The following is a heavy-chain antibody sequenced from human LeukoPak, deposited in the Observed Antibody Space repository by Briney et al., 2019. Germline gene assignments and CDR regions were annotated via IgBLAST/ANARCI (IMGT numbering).Heavy chain of an antibody. CDR3: AKDSSSYYDSGGYLA. V-gene: IGHV3-9*01. CDR1: GFTFDEYA. J-gene: IGHJ4*02. Sequence: PGRSLRLSCVGSGFTFDEYALHWVRQAPGKGLEWVAGISRKSDSEGYADSVRGRFTISRDNAHKSLYLQMNSLRAEDTALYYCAKDSSSYYDSGGYLAWGQGARVTVS. D-gene: IGHD3-22*01. CDR2: ISRKSDSE.